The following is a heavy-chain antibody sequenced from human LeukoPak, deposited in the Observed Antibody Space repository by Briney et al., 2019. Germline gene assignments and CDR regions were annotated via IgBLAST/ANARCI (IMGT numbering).Heavy chain of an antibody. V-gene: IGHV4-39*01. CDR3: ASYGPGRDNFDY. D-gene: IGHD3-10*01. J-gene: IGHJ4*02. CDR1: GGSISSSSYY. CDR2: IYYSGST. Sequence: SETLSLTRTVAGGSISSSSYYWGWIGQPPGKGLAWIGSIYYSGSTYYNPSLKSRVTISVDTSKNQFSLKLSSVTAADTAVYYCASYGPGRDNFDYWGQGTLVTVSS.